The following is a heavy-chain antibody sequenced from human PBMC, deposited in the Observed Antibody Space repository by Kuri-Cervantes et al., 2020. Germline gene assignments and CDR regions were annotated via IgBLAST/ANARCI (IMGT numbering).Heavy chain of an antibody. J-gene: IGHJ5*02. CDR1: GGTFSSYA. CDR2: INPSGGST. V-gene: IGHV1-46*01. CDR3: ARSIAVAVNWFDP. D-gene: IGHD6-19*01. Sequence: ASVKVSCKASGGTFSSYAISWVRQAPGQGLEWMGIINPSGGSTSYAQKFQGRVTMTRDTSTSTVYMELSSLRSEDTAVYYCARSIAVAVNWFDPWGQGTLVTVSS.